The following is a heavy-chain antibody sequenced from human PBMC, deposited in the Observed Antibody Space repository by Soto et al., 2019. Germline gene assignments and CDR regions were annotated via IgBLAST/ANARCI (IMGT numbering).Heavy chain of an antibody. CDR2: IYYSGST. V-gene: IGHV4-39*01. Sequence: NPSETLSLTCTVSGGSISSGDYYWSWIRQPPGKGLEWIGSIYYSGSTYYNPSLKSRVTISVDTSKNQFSLKLSSVTAADTAVYYCARLRYFDWLFGSDPWGQGTLVTVSS. CDR3: ARLRYFDWLFGSDP. J-gene: IGHJ5*02. D-gene: IGHD3-9*01. CDR1: GGSISSGDYY.